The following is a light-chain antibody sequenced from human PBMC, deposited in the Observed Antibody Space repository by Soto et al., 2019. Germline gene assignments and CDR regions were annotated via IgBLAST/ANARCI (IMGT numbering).Light chain of an antibody. J-gene: IGKJ4*01. CDR1: QSVDRSD. Sequence: VLTQSPVTLSLSPGERATLSCRASQSVDRSDIAWYQQKPGQAPRLLIYSTSIRAAGIPDRFSVSGSGTDFSLTISRLEPEDFAVYYCQHFGRSPLTFGGGTKVDIK. CDR3: QHFGRSPLT. CDR2: STS. V-gene: IGKV3-20*01.